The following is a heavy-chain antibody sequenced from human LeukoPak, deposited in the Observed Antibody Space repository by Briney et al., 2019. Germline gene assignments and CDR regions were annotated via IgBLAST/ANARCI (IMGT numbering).Heavy chain of an antibody. CDR2: FNREDDEP. CDR3: ATLDSYYDNSGRPLIPD. V-gene: IGHV1-24*01. CDR1: GYTLTDFS. D-gene: IGHD3-22*01. J-gene: IGHJ4*02. Sequence: VASVKVSCNISGYTLTDFSMHWVRQAPGKGLEWMGGFNREDDEPIYAPHFRGRVTVTEDTSTDTAYMELSSLRSEDTAVYYCATLDSYYDNSGRPLIPDWGQGTLVTVSS.